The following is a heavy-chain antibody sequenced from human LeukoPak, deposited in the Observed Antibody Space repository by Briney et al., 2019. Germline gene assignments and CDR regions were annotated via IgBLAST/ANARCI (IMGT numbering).Heavy chain of an antibody. CDR3: AILAVAGPSPYYYYGMDV. CDR2: FDPEDGET. Sequence: ASVKDSCKVSGYTLTELSMHWVRQAPGEGLEWMGGFDPEDGETIYVQKFQGRVTMTEDTSTDTAYMELSSLRSEDTAVYYCAILAVAGPSPYYYYGMDVWGQGTTVTVSS. CDR1: GYTLTELS. D-gene: IGHD6-19*01. V-gene: IGHV1-24*01. J-gene: IGHJ6*02.